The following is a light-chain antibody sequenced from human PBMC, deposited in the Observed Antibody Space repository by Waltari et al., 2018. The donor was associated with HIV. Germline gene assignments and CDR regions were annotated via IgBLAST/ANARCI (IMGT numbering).Light chain of an antibody. CDR1: NNDVGTYNY. J-gene: IGLJ3*02. CDR2: DVT. V-gene: IGLV2-14*03. Sequence: QSALTQPASVSGSPGQSITISCTGTNNDVGTYNYVSWYQQHPGKAPKLMIYDVTDRPSVVSGRFSGSKSGNTASLTISGLQAEDEADYYCSSYTSSISLVFGGGTKVTVL. CDR3: SSYTSSISLV.